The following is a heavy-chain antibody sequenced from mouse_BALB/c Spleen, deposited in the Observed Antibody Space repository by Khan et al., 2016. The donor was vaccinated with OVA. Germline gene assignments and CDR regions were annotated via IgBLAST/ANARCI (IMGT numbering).Heavy chain of an antibody. J-gene: IGHJ3*01. CDR1: GYTFTNFG. CDR3: RRGLNYDGSWFAY. D-gene: IGHD2-4*01. CDR2: INTSTGEP. V-gene: IGHV9-1*02. Sequence: QIQLVQSGPELKKPGETVKISCMASGYTFTNFGMNWVKQAPGKALKWMGWINTSTGEPTYADDFKGRFAFSLETSASTACSQINNLKNEDMATYCCRRGLNYDGSWFAYWGQGTLVTVAA.